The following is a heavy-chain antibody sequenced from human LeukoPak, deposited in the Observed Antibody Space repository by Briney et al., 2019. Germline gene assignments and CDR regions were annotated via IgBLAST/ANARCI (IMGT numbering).Heavy chain of an antibody. J-gene: IGHJ4*02. CDR3: ASTSPGAGTTPLDY. CDR1: GYTFTGYY. V-gene: IGHV1-2*02. Sequence: GSVKVSCKASGYTFTGYYMHWVRQAPGQGLEWMGWINPNSGGTNYAQKFQGRVTMTRDTSISTAYMELSRLRSDDTAVYYCASTSPGAGTTPLDYWGQGTLVTVSA. D-gene: IGHD1-7*01. CDR2: INPNSGGT.